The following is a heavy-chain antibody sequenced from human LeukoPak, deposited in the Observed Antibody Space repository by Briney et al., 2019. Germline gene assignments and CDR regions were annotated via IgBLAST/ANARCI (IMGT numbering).Heavy chain of an antibody. J-gene: IGHJ3*02. D-gene: IGHD3-9*01. V-gene: IGHV4-34*01. CDR2: INHSGST. CDR1: GGSSSGYY. CDR3: ARVIELRYFDWLPDRNAFDI. Sequence: SETLSLTCAVYGGSSSGYYWSWIRQPPGKGLEWIGEINHSGSTNYNPSLKSRVTISVDTSKNQFSLKLSSVTAADTAVYYCARVIELRYFDWLPDRNAFDIWGQGTMVTVSS.